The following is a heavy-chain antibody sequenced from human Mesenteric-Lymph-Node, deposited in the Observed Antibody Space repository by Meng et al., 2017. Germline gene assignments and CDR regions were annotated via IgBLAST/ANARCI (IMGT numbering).Heavy chain of an antibody. D-gene: IGHD5-24*01. CDR1: GYTFTSYY. J-gene: IGHJ4*02. Sequence: AAVKVSCKASGYTFTSYYIHWVRQAPGQGLEWMGIINPSGAGTTYAQKFQGRVTMTGDTSISTAYMELSRLRSDDTAVYYCARDEGRDGYNPIVDYWGQGTLVTVSS. V-gene: IGHV1-46*01. CDR3: ARDEGRDGYNPIVDY. CDR2: INPSGAGT.